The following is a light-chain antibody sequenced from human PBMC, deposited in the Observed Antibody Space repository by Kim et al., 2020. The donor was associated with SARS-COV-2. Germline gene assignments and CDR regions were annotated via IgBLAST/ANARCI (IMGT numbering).Light chain of an antibody. CDR1: PGLSSN. J-gene: IGKJ1*01. Sequence: SPGERAAPSCRASPGLSSNLAWYQQKPSQAPRLLIYGASTRATGIPARFSGSGSGTEFTLTISSLQSEDFAVYYCQQYNNWPPWTFGQGTKVEIK. CDR3: QQYNNWPPWT. CDR2: GAS. V-gene: IGKV3-15*01.